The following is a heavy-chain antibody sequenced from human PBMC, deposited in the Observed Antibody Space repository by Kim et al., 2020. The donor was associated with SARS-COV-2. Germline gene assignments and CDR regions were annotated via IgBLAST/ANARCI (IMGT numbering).Heavy chain of an antibody. D-gene: IGHD6-19*01. J-gene: IGHJ4*02. CDR3: ARGGWYSGH. CDR2: IHYTGST. CDR1: GGSISNYY. Sequence: SETLSLTCTVFGGSISNYYWAWIRQSPGKGLEWIGYIHYTGSTNYNPSLKSRLTISVDTSKNQFSLHLSSVSAADTAVYYCARGGWYSGHWGQGTLVTVSS. V-gene: IGHV4-59*01.